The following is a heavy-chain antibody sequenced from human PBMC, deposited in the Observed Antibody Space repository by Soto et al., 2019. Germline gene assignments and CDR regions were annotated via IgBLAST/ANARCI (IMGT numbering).Heavy chain of an antibody. D-gene: IGHD6-13*01. CDR1: GGSISSGGYY. CDR2: IYYSGST. V-gene: IGHV4-31*03. CDR3: ARRVNYYYGMDV. Sequence: PSETLSLTCTVSGGSISSGGYYWSWIRQHPGKGLEWIGYIYYSGSTYYNPSLKSRVTISVDPSKNQFSLKLSSVTAADTAVYYCARRVNYYYGMDVWGQGTTVTVSS. J-gene: IGHJ6*02.